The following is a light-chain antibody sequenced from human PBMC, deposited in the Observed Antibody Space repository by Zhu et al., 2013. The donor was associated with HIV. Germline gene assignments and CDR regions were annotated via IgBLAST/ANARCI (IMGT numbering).Light chain of an antibody. V-gene: IGKV1-9*01. Sequence: DIQVTQSPSFLSAAVGDRVTITCRASQAISSYLAWYQQKPGKAPKLLIYAASSLQSGVPSRFSGGRSGTEFTLTISSLQAEDSARYYCQQGKSYPITLGGGTKVEI. J-gene: IGKJ4*01. CDR1: QAISSY. CDR2: AAS. CDR3: QQGKSYPIT.